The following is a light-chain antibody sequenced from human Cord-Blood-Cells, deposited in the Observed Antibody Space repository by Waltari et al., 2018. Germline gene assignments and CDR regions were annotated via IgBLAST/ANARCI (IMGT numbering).Light chain of an antibody. CDR1: SSDVGGYNY. CDR2: DVS. Sequence: QSALTQPASVSGSPGQSITISCTGTSSDVGGYNYFSWYQQHPGKAPKLMIYDVSKRPSGVSKRLSGSKSGNTASLTISGLQAEDEADYYCSSYTSSSTWVFGGGTKLTVL. J-gene: IGLJ3*02. CDR3: SSYTSSSTWV. V-gene: IGLV2-14*01.